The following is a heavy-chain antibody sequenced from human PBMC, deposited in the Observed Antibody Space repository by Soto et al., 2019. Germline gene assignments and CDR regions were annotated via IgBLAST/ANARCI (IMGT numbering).Heavy chain of an antibody. D-gene: IGHD3-3*01. CDR3: ARDGHYDFWSGYYTGTGYYGMDV. Sequence: EVQLVESGGGLVQPGGSLRLSCAASEFTFSTYWMSWARQAPGKGLEWVATIKEDGSEKYYVDSVKGRFTISRDNAKNSLFLQMNSLRAEDTAMYYCARDGHYDFWSGYYTGTGYYGMDVWGQGTTVTVSS. V-gene: IGHV3-7*03. CDR1: EFTFSTYW. J-gene: IGHJ6*02. CDR2: IKEDGSEK.